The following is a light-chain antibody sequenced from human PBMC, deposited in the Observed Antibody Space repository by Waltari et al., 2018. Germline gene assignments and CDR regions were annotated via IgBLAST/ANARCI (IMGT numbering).Light chain of an antibody. V-gene: IGLV1-40*01. J-gene: IGLJ2*01. CDR2: GVN. CDR3: QSYDTTLSVV. CDR1: GSNLGAGYD. Sequence: QSVLTHPPSVSGAPVQRFTISCSGSGSNLGAGYDVHWYRQLPGEAPTLRIYGVNTRPPGVSDRFAGSQFDTSASLAIAGLQADDEADYYCQSYDTTLSVVFGGGTKLTVL.